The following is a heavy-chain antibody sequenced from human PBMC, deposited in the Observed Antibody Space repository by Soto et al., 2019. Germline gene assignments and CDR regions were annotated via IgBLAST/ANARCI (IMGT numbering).Heavy chain of an antibody. D-gene: IGHD2-15*01. CDR3: ARAVEVVVAASKNYYYDYMDV. Sequence: QVQLQESGPGLVKPSETLSLTCTVSGGSISSYYWSWIRQPPGKGLEWIGYIYYSGSTNYNPSLKRRVTISVGTSKNQFSLKLSSVTAADTAVYYCARAVEVVVAASKNYYYDYMDVWGKGTTVTVSS. J-gene: IGHJ6*03. CDR2: IYYSGST. V-gene: IGHV4-59*01. CDR1: GGSISSYY.